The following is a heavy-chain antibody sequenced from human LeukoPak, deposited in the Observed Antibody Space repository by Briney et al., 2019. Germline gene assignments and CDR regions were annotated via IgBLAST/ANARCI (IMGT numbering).Heavy chain of an antibody. Sequence: SGTLSLTCTVSGGSISSGSYYWGWIRQPPGKGLEWIGNIYYSGSTYYNPSLKSRVSISVDTSKNQFSLKLTSVTAADTAVYYCARAIGRIVVVITSTRAFDIWGQGTMVTVSS. CDR2: IYYSGST. J-gene: IGHJ3*02. V-gene: IGHV4-39*07. CDR3: ARAIGRIVVVITSTRAFDI. CDR1: GGSISSGSYY. D-gene: IGHD3-22*01.